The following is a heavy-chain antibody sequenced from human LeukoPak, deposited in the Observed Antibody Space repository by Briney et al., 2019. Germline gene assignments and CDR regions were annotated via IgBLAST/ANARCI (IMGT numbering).Heavy chain of an antibody. J-gene: IGHJ4*02. CDR3: AKAPYSSGWYVPANFDY. D-gene: IGHD6-19*01. Sequence: GRSLRLSCAASGFTFSSYAMHWVRQAPGKGLEWVAVISYDGSNKYYADSVKGRFTISRDNSKNTLYLQMNSLRAEDTAVYYCAKAPYSSGWYVPANFDYWGQGTLVTVSS. CDR2: ISYDGSNK. V-gene: IGHV3-30*04. CDR1: GFTFSSYA.